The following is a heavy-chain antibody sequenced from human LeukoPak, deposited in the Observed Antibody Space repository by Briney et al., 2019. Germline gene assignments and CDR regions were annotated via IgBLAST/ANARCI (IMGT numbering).Heavy chain of an antibody. CDR2: ISYDGSNK. D-gene: IGHD3-3*01. V-gene: IGHV3-30*18. Sequence: GGSLRLSCAASGFTFSSYGTHWVRQAPGKGLEWVAVISYDGSNKYYADSVKGRFTISRDNSKNTLYLQMNSLRAEDTAVYYCAKDPRLFWMGGYFDYWGQGTLVTVSS. CDR1: GFTFSSYG. CDR3: AKDPRLFWMGGYFDY. J-gene: IGHJ4*02.